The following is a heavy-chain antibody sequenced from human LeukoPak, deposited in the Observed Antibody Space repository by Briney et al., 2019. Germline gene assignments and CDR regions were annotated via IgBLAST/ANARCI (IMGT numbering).Heavy chain of an antibody. CDR2: INGDGSTT. J-gene: IGHJ5*02. D-gene: IGHD3-10*01. Sequence: GRSLRLSCAASGFTFSSYWMHWVRQAPGKGLVWVSRINGDGSTTTYVDSVKGRFTIYRDNAKNTVYLQMNSLRVEDTAVYYCATVRSGSWDWFDPWGQGTLVTVSS. CDR3: ATVRSGSWDWFDP. V-gene: IGHV3-74*01. CDR1: GFTFSSYW.